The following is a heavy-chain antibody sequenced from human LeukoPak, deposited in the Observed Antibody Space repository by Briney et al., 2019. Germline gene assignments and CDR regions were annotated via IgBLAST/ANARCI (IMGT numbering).Heavy chain of an antibody. Sequence: SETLSLTCTVSGVSISSYYWSWIRQPPGKGLEWIGYIYYSGSTNYNPSLKSRVTISVDKSKNQFSLKLSSVTAADTAVYYCAGFSGYSSSWYTDAFDIWGQGTMVTVSS. CDR1: GVSISSYY. CDR2: IYYSGST. J-gene: IGHJ3*02. CDR3: AGFSGYSSSWYTDAFDI. V-gene: IGHV4-59*12. D-gene: IGHD6-13*01.